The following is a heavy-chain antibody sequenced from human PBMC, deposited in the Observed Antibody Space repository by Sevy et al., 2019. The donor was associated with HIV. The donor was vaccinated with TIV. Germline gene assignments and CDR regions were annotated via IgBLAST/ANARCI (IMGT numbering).Heavy chain of an antibody. V-gene: IGHV3-30*14. CDR1: GFTFSNDA. J-gene: IGHJ3*01. CDR2: ISSRGTYK. Sequence: GGSLRLSCVASGFTFSNDAIHWVRQAPGKGLQWVASISSRGTYKYYADSMKGRLSISRDDSKNTLYLQMNSLRPEDTALYYCAKIRAPFVGLIEWYDFDFWGQGTMVTVSS. CDR3: AKIRAPFVGLIEWYDFDF. D-gene: IGHD3-16*02.